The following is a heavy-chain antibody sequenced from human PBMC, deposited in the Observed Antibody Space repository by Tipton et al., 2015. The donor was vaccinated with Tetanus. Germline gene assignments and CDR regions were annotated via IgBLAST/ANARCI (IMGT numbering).Heavy chain of an antibody. CDR2: INSGST. CDR3: ARDELFFSGGGDHAAFDI. D-gene: IGHD3-10*01. Sequence: TLSLTCTVSGDSISSYYWNWIRQSPVKGLEWIGYINSGSTHYNPSLKSRVTISVDTSKNQFSLKLISVTTADTAVYFCARDELFFSGGGDHAAFDIWGQGTLVTVSS. CDR1: GDSISSYY. V-gene: IGHV4-59*01. J-gene: IGHJ3*02.